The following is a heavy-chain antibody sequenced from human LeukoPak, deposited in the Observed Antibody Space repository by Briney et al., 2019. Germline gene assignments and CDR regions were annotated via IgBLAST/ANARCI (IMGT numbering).Heavy chain of an antibody. CDR2: IYYSGST. D-gene: IGHD3-9*01. Sequence: PSETLSLTCTVSGGSISSYYWSWIRQPPGKGLEWIGYIYYSGSTNYNPSLKSRVTISVDTSKNQFSLKLSSVTAADTAVYYCARGILTGSYYFDYWGQGTLVTVSS. V-gene: IGHV4-59*01. CDR3: ARGILTGSYYFDY. J-gene: IGHJ4*02. CDR1: GGSISSYY.